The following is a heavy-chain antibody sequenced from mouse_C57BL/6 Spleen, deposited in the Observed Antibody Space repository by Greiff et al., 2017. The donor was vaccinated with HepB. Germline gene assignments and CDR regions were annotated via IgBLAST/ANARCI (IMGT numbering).Heavy chain of an antibody. D-gene: IGHD1-1*02. J-gene: IGHJ4*01. CDR2: IWSGGST. Sequence: VKLMESGPGLVQPSQSLSITCTVSGFSLTSYGVHWVRQPPGKGLEWLGVIWSGGSTDYNAAFISRLSISKDNSKSQVFFKMNSLQADDTAIYYCAKGGYGPYAMDYWGQGTSVTVSS. V-gene: IGHV2-4*01. CDR1: GFSLTSYG. CDR3: AKGGYGPYAMDY.